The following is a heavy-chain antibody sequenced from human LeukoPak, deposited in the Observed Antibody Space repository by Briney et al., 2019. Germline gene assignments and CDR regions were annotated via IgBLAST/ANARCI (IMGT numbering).Heavy chain of an antibody. CDR2: IYTSGST. D-gene: IGHD4-17*01. V-gene: IGHV4-61*02. J-gene: IGHJ4*02. CDR1: GGSISSGSYY. Sequence: SETLSLTCTVSGGSISSGSYYWSWIRQPAGKGLEWIGRIYTSGSTNYNPSLKSRVTISVDTPKNQFSLKLSSVTAADTAVYYCASWGYGDYGGVSYFDYWGQGTLVTVSS. CDR3: ASWGYGDYGGVSYFDY.